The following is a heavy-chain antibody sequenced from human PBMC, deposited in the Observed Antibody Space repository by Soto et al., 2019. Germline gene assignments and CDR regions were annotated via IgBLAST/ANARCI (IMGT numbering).Heavy chain of an antibody. CDR1: GYSFTSYL. Sequence: GDSLKISWKGSGYSFTSYLIGWVRQMPGKGLEWMGIIYPGDSDTRYSPSFQGQVTISADKSISTAYLQWSSLKASDTAMYYCAILGAAGNSPLLYYYGMDVWGQGTTVTVSS. D-gene: IGHD6-13*01. CDR3: AILGAAGNSPLLYYYGMDV. V-gene: IGHV5-51*01. CDR2: IYPGDSDT. J-gene: IGHJ6*02.